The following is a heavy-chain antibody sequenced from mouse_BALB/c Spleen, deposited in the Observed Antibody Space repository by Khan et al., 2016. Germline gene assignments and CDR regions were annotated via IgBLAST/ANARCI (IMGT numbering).Heavy chain of an antibody. Sequence: QIQLVQSGPELKKPGETVRISCKASGYTFTTAGMQWVQKMPGKGLKWIGWINTHSGVPKYAADFKGRIAFASAPSASTAYIQISNLKNEDTATYFCARSGNSFDYWGQGTTLTVSS. CDR3: ARSGNSFDY. CDR2: INTHSGVP. CDR1: GYTFTTAG. J-gene: IGHJ2*01. D-gene: IGHD1-1*02. V-gene: IGHV9-4*02.